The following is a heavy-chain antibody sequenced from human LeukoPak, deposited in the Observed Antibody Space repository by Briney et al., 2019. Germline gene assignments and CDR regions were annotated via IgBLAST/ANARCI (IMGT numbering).Heavy chain of an antibody. Sequence: GGSLRLSCAASGFTFSSYGMHWVRQAPGKGLEWVANINEDGSYKFHADSVKGRLTISRDNAKNSLYLQMNSLRADDTAVYYCARDATRGGDNDYWGQGTRVIVSS. CDR2: INEDGSYK. CDR3: ARDATRGGDNDY. V-gene: IGHV3-7*01. D-gene: IGHD2-21*02. CDR1: GFTFSSYG. J-gene: IGHJ4*02.